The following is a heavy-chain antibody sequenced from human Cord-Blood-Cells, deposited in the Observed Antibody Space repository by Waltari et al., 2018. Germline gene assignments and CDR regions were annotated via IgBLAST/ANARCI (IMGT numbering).Heavy chain of an antibody. CDR3: ARGPPSGYSSGWYVY. CDR2: IIPIFDTA. D-gene: IGHD6-19*01. CDR1: GGTFSRYA. J-gene: IGHJ4*02. Sequence: QVQLVQSGAEVKKSGSSGKVSCKASGGTFSRYAISWVRQAPGQGLEWMGGIIPIFDTANYAQKFQGRVTITADESTSTAYMELSSLRSEDTAVYYCARGPPSGYSSGWYVYWGQGTLVTVSS. V-gene: IGHV1-69*01.